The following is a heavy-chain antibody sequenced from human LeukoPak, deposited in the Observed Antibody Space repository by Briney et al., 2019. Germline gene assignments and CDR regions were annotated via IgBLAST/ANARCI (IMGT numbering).Heavy chain of an antibody. J-gene: IGHJ4*02. Sequence: GGSLRLSCAASGFTFSNYWMDWVRHGPGKGLVWVSRINSDGSSTSYADSVNGRFTISRDNAKNTLYLQMNSLRAKDAAVDYCAIGSSSWPGGYYFDYWGRGTLVTVSS. CDR2: INSDGSST. CDR1: GFTFSNYW. D-gene: IGHD6-13*01. CDR3: AIGSSSWPGGYYFDY. V-gene: IGHV3-74*01.